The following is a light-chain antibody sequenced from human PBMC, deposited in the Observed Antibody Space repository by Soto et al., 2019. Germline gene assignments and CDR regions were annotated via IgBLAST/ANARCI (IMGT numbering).Light chain of an antibody. V-gene: IGKV3-20*01. CDR3: QQYARSPPLT. J-gene: IGKJ4*01. CDR1: QTVDSRY. Sequence: EIVLTQSPGTLSLSPGEGATLSCRASQTVDSRYLAWYQQRPGQAPRLLIYGASSRATGIPDRFIGSGSGTDFPLTISRLEPEDFAVYYCQQYARSPPLTVGGGTKVEIK. CDR2: GAS.